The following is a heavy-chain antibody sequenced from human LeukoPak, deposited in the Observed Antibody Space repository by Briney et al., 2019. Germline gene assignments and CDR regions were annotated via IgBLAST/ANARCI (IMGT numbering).Heavy chain of an antibody. CDR2: ISWNGGSI. J-gene: IGHJ3*02. D-gene: IGHD3-22*01. CDR1: GFTFDDYA. V-gene: IGHV3-9*01. Sequence: PGRSLRLSCAASGFTFDDYAMHWVRQAPGEGREWVSCISWNGGSIGYADPVKSRFTISRDNSKNTLYLQMHSVRAEDTGVYYCAREEGYYDSRGSYIDAFDIWGQGTMVTVFS. CDR3: AREEGYYDSRGSYIDAFDI.